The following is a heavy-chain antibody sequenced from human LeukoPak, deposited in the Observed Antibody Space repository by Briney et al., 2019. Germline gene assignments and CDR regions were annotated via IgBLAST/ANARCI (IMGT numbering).Heavy chain of an antibody. V-gene: IGHV3-23*01. CDR3: AKRARYGDYYDSSGTFDY. CDR1: GFTFSSYA. J-gene: IGHJ4*02. D-gene: IGHD3-22*01. CDR2: ISGSGGST. Sequence: PGGSLRLSCAASGFTFSSYAMSWVRQAPGKGLEWVSAISGSGGSTYYADSVKGRFTISRDNSKNTLYLQMNSLRAEDTAVYYCAKRARYGDYYDSSGTFDYWGQGTLVTVSS.